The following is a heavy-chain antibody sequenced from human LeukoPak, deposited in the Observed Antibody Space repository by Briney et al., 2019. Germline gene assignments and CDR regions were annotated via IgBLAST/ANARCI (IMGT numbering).Heavy chain of an antibody. CDR2: IYPDDSDT. D-gene: IGHD1-26*01. Sequence: GESLKISCKGSGYSFTRYWIGWVSPMPGKGLEWMGIIYPDDSDTRYRPSFQGQVTIPADQSISTAYLQWNSLKASDTAMYFCVRHVPLSGSYYFDYWGQGTLVTVSS. CDR3: VRHVPLSGSYYFDY. J-gene: IGHJ4*02. CDR1: GYSFTRYW. V-gene: IGHV5-51*01.